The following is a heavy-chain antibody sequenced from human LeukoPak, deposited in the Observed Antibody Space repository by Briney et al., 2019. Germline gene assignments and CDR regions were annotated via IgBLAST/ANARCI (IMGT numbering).Heavy chain of an antibody. CDR2: INHSGSA. V-gene: IGHV4-34*01. CDR3: ARGQGTVTTH. D-gene: IGHD4-17*01. CDR1: GGSFSGYY. Sequence: SETLSLTCAVSGGSFSGYYWTWISQPPGKGLEGIGEINHSGSANYNPSLKSRVTISLDTSKNQFSLKLSSVTAADTAVYYCARGQGTVTTHWGQGTLVTVSS. J-gene: IGHJ4*02.